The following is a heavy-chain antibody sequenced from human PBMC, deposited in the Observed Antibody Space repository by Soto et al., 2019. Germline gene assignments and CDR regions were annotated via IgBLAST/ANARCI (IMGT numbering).Heavy chain of an antibody. J-gene: IGHJ3*02. D-gene: IGHD3-10*01. CDR3: ARHTDCGSGSSCLGSDNMDTDAFDI. CDR1: GGSISSNIYY. V-gene: IGHV4-39*01. Sequence: SETLSLTCTVSGGSISSNIYYWGWIRQPPGKGLEWIGNIYYSGSTYYNPSLRSRVTISVDTSKNQFSLRLTSVTAADTAVYYCARHTDCGSGSSCLGSDNMDTDAFDIWAQGTMVTVSS. CDR2: IYYSGST.